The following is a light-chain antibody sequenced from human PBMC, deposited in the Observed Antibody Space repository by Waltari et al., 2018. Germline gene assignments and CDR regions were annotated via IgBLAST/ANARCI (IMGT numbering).Light chain of an antibody. Sequence: DIQMTQSPSSLSASVGDRVTITCRASQGISHYLAWYQQKPGKVPKLLIYDASILQSGVPSRVSGSGSGTDFTLTVSSLQPGDVATYYCQKYDSAPRTFGQGTKVEIK. CDR2: DAS. CDR3: QKYDSAPRT. V-gene: IGKV1-27*01. CDR1: QGISHY. J-gene: IGKJ1*01.